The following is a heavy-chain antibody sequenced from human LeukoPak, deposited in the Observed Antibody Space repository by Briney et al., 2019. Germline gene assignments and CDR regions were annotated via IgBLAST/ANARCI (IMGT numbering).Heavy chain of an antibody. J-gene: IGHJ6*02. CDR3: ARREYSSGWYWHYYYGMDV. V-gene: IGHV1-2*02. D-gene: IGHD6-19*01. CDR1: GYTFTGYY. CDR2: INPNSGGT. Sequence: ASVKVSFKASGYTFTGYYMHWVRQAPGQGLEWMGWINPNSGGTNYAQKFQGRVTMTRDTSISTAYMELSRLRSDDTAVYYCARREYSSGWYWHYYYGMDVWGQGTTVTVSS.